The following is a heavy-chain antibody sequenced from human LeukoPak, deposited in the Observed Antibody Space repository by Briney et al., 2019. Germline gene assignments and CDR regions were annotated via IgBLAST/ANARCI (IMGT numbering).Heavy chain of an antibody. CDR2: IYYSGSA. Sequence: SETLSLTCTVSTGSISSYYWSWIRQPPGKTLEWIGYIYYSGSANYNPPLKSRVSMSIDTTEDQVSLTIRSVTAADTAFYYCARRDISSGWSFDYWGQGTLVTVSS. J-gene: IGHJ4*02. CDR3: ARRDISSGWSFDY. V-gene: IGHV4-59*12. D-gene: IGHD6-19*01. CDR1: TGSISSYY.